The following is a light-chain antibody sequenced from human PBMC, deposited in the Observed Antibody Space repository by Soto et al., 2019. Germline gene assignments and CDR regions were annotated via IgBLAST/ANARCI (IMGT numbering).Light chain of an antibody. Sequence: EIVLTQSPATLSLSPGERATLSCRASQCVSSYLAWYQQKPGQAPSLLIYDASNRATGIPARFSGSGSGTDFTLTISSLEPEDFAVYYCQQRSNWPRTFGQGTKLEIK. J-gene: IGKJ2*01. CDR2: DAS. V-gene: IGKV3-11*01. CDR1: QCVSSY. CDR3: QQRSNWPRT.